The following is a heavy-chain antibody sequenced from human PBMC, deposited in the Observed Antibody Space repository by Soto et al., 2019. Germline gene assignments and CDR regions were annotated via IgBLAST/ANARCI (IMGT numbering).Heavy chain of an antibody. CDR2: ISSSSSII. V-gene: IGHV3-48*01. D-gene: IGHD2-15*01. Sequence: GGSLRLSCAASGFTFSTYNMNWVRQAPGKGLEWVSYISSSSSIIYYADSVKGRFTISRDNAKNSQYLQMNSLRAEDTAVYYCASDPGGCSGGSCYSWYFDYWGQGTLVTVSS. CDR3: ASDPGGCSGGSCYSWYFDY. J-gene: IGHJ4*02. CDR1: GFTFSTYN.